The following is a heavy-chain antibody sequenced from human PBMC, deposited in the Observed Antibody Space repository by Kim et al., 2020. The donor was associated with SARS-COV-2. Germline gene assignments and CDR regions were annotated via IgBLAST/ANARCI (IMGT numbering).Heavy chain of an antibody. CDR2: INHSGST. CDR1: GGSFSGYY. Sequence: SETLSLTCAVYGGSFSGYYWSWIRQPPGKGLEWIGEINHSGSTNYNPSLKSRVTISVDTSKNQFSLKLSSVTAADTAVYYCAIGLKRRNWFDPWGQGTLVTVSS. V-gene: IGHV4-34*01. CDR3: AIGLKRRNWFDP. J-gene: IGHJ5*02.